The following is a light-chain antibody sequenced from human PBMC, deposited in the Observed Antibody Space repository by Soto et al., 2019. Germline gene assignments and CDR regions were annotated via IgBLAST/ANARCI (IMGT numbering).Light chain of an antibody. V-gene: IGKV3-20*01. CDR2: GAS. Sequence: EIVLTQSPGTLSLAPGERATVSCRASQSVSSSYLAWYQQKPGQAPRLLIYGASSRATGIPDRFSGSGSGTDFTLTISRLEPEDFAVYYCQQFGRSRPWTFGQGTKVEIK. J-gene: IGKJ1*01. CDR1: QSVSSSY. CDR3: QQFGRSRPWT.